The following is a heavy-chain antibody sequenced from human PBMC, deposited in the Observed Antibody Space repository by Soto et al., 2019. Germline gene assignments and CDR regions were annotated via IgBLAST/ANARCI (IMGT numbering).Heavy chain of an antibody. CDR1: GGTFSSYA. J-gene: IGHJ6*02. CDR2: IIPIFGTA. V-gene: IGHV1-69*13. CDR3: ASRISYGSGRGFRYYYYGMDV. Sequence: GASGKVSCKASGGTFSSYAISWVRQAPGQGLEWMGGIIPIFGTANYAQKFQGRVTITADESTSTAYMELSSLRSEDTAVYYCASRISYGSGRGFRYYYYGMDVWGQGTTVTVSS. D-gene: IGHD3-10*01.